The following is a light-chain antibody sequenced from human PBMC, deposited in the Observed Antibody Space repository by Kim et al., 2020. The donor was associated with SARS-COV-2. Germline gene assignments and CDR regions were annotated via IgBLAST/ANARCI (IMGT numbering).Light chain of an antibody. CDR3: LQDNNNPLT. CDR2: AAS. V-gene: IGKV1-6*01. J-gene: IGKJ4*01. Sequence: ASVGDRVTSTCRSSQGIRNELGWYKKKPGKAPQVLIYAASNLQSGVPSRFSGSGSGTDFTLTISSLQPEDSATYYCLQDNNNPLTFGGGTKVDIK. CDR1: QGIRNE.